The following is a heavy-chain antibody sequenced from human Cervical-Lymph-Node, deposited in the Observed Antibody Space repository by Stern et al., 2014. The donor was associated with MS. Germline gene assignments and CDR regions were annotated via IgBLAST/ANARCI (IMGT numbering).Heavy chain of an antibody. CDR3: ARDPGYYSNSPFYYFDF. CDR1: GYTFTGYY. CDR2: IKPNSGGT. J-gene: IGHJ4*02. Sequence: QVQLVQSGAEVKKPGASVKVSCKTSGYTFTGYYMHWVRQAPGQGLEWMGWIKPNSGGTKYAQKFQGWVTMTRDTSISAVYMELSRLRSDDEAVYYCARDPGYYSNSPFYYFDFWGQGTLVTVSS. D-gene: IGHD4-11*01. V-gene: IGHV1-2*04.